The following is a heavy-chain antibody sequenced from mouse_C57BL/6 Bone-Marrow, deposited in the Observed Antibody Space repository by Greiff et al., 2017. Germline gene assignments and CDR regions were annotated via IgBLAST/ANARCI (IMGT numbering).Heavy chain of an antibody. D-gene: IGHD1-1*01. Sequence: EVQLQQSGPELVKPGDSVKISCKASGYSFTGYFMNWVMQSHGKSLEWIGRINPYNGDTFYNQKFKGKATLTVDKSSSTAHMELRSLTSEDSAVYYCARLYYGSSYGCAYWGQGTLVTVSA. J-gene: IGHJ3*01. V-gene: IGHV1-20*01. CDR1: GYSFTGYF. CDR2: INPYNGDT. CDR3: ARLYYGSSYGCAY.